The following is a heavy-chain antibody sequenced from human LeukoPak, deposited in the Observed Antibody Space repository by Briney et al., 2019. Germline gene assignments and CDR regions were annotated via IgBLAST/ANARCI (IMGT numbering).Heavy chain of an antibody. CDR3: ARFGYNDFDY. CDR2: ISSSGSTI. Sequence: GGSLRLSCVASGLSFSSYEINWVRQAPGKGLEWVSYISSSGSTIYYADSVKGRFTISRDNAKNSLYLQMNSLRPEDTAVYYCARFGYNDFDYWGQGTLVTVS. D-gene: IGHD5-24*01. V-gene: IGHV3-48*03. CDR1: GLSFSSYE. J-gene: IGHJ4*02.